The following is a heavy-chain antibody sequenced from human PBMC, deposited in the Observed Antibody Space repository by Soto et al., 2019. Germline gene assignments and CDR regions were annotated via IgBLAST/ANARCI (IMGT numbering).Heavy chain of an antibody. J-gene: IGHJ5*02. CDR2: NRNKANGYTT. V-gene: IGHV3-72*01. D-gene: IGHD6-13*01. Sequence: PGGSLRLSCATSGFTFSDHYMDWVRQAPGKGLEWVGRNRNKANGYTTEYAASVKGRFTISRDDSKNSLYLQMNSLKASDTAMYYCARAPAPESSSWYWGWFDPWGQGTLVTAPQ. CDR3: ARAPAPESSSWYWGWFDP. CDR1: GFTFSDHY.